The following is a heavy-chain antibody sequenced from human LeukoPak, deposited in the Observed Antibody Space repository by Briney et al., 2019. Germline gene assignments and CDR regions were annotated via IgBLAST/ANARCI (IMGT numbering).Heavy chain of an antibody. Sequence: GGSLRLSCAASGFTVSSKYMSWVRQAPGKGLEWVSVIYSGGDTYYADSVKGRFTISRDNSKNTLYLQMNSLRAEDTAVYYCAKALNYYDSSGYYWLPFDYWGQGTLVTVSS. D-gene: IGHD3-22*01. V-gene: IGHV3-66*01. CDR2: IYSGGDT. CDR1: GFTVSSKY. J-gene: IGHJ4*02. CDR3: AKALNYYDSSGYYWLPFDY.